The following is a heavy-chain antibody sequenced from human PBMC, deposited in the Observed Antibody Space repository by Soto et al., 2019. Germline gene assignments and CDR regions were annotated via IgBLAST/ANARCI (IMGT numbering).Heavy chain of an antibody. CDR2: INHSGST. J-gene: IGHJ1*01. D-gene: IGHD3-22*01. V-gene: IGHV4-34*01. Sequence: PSETLSLTCAVYGGSFSGYYWSWIRHPPGKGLEWIGEINHSGSTNYNPSLKSRVTISVDTSKNQFSLKLSSVTAADTAVYYCARGPRSYYYDSSGRYFQHWGQGTLVTVSS. CDR3: ARGPRSYYYDSSGRYFQH. CDR1: GGSFSGYY.